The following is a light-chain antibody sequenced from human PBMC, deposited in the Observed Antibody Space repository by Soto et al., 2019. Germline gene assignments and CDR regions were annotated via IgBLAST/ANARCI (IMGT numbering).Light chain of an antibody. J-gene: IGLJ3*02. Sequence: QSVLTQPPSASGSPGQSVTISCTGTSSDVGGYNFVSWYQQNPGKAPKLMMFEVSKRPSWVPDRFSGSKSGNTASLTVSGLQAEDEADYYCSSYAGSNNWVFGGGTKLTVL. CDR2: EVS. CDR1: SSDVGGYNF. CDR3: SSYAGSNNWV. V-gene: IGLV2-8*01.